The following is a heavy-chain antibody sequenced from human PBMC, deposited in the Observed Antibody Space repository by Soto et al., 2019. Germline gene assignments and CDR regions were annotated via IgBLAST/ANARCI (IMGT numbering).Heavy chain of an antibody. CDR1: GGSISSYY. Sequence: PSETLSLTCTVSGGSISSYYWSWIRQPPGKGLEWIGYIYYSGSTNYNPSLKSRVTISVDTSKNQFSLKLSSVTAADTAVYYCARLPYYYDSSGYYSYYYYGMDVWGQGTTVTVSS. CDR3: ARLPYYYDSSGYYSYYYYGMDV. J-gene: IGHJ6*02. V-gene: IGHV4-59*01. CDR2: IYYSGST. D-gene: IGHD3-22*01.